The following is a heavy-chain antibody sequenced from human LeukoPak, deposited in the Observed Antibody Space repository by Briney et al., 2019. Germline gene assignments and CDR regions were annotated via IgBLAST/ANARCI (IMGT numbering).Heavy chain of an antibody. J-gene: IGHJ4*02. CDR2: IYYRGST. V-gene: IGHV4-59*01. Sequence: SETLSLTCTVSGGSISGYYWSWIRQSPGKGLEWIGYIYYRGSTNYNPSLKSRVTISVDTSKNQFSLNLNSVTTADTAVYYCARGMNDFWSGYYTVWGQGILVSVSS. CDR3: ARGMNDFWSGYYTV. CDR1: GGSISGYY. D-gene: IGHD3-3*01.